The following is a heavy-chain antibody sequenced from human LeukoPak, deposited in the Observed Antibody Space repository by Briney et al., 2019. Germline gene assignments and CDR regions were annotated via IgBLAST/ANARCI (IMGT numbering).Heavy chain of an antibody. D-gene: IGHD3-22*01. V-gene: IGHV3-48*03. CDR3: ARDYYDSSGYSFAFDI. CDR2: ISSSGSTI. Sequence: PGGSLRLSCAASGFTFSSYEMNWVRQAPGKGLEWVSYISSSGSTIYYADSVKGRFTISRDNAKNSLYLQMNSLRAEDTAVYYCARDYYDSSGYSFAFDIWGQGTMVTVSS. CDR1: GFTFSSYE. J-gene: IGHJ3*02.